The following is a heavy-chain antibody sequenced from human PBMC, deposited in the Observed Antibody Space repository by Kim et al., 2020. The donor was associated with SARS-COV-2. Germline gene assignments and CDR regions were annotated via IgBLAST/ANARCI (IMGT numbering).Heavy chain of an antibody. CDR2: IWYDGSNK. Sequence: GGSLRLSCAASGFTFSSYGMHWVRQAPGKGLEWVAVIWYDGSNKYYADSVKGRFTISRDNSKNTLYLQMNSLRAEDTAVYYCARDLRRFSSTSWRKSFDIWGQGTMGTVSS. CDR1: GFTFSSYG. V-gene: IGHV3-33*01. CDR3: ARDLRRFSSTSWRKSFDI. J-gene: IGHJ3*02. D-gene: IGHD2-2*01.